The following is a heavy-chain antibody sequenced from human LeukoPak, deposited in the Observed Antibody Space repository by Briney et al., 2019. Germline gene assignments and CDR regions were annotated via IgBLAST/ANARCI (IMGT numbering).Heavy chain of an antibody. CDR2: ISSSSTTI. V-gene: IGHV3-48*01. J-gene: IGHJ4*02. Sequence: PGGSLRLSCAASGFTFSSYSMNWVRQAPGKGLEWISYISSSSTTIYYADSVRGRFTISRDNAKNSLFLQMNSLRAEDTAVYYCVSATNYDFWSGYYNLDYWGQGTLVTVSS. D-gene: IGHD3-3*01. CDR1: GFTFSSYS. CDR3: VSATNYDFWSGYYNLDY.